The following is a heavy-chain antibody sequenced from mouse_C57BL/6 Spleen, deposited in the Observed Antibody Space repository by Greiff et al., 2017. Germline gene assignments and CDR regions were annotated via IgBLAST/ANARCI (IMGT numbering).Heavy chain of an antibody. Sequence: QVQLQQSGAELMKPGASVKLSCKATGYTFTGYWLEWVKQRPGHGLEWIGEILPGSGSTNYNEKFKGKATFTAVTSSNTAYMPPSSLTTEDSASYYWAGYDYDGGVDYWGQGTSVTVSS. D-gene: IGHD2-4*01. V-gene: IGHV1-9*01. CDR1: GYTFTGYW. CDR2: ILPGSGST. J-gene: IGHJ4*01. CDR3: AGYDYDGGVDY.